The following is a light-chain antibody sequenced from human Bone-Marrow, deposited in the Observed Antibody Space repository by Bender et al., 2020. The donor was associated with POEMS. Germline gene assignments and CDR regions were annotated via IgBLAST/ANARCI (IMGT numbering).Light chain of an antibody. CDR3: AVWDDSLNGWV. V-gene: IGLV1-44*01. J-gene: IGLJ3*02. CDR2: SSH. CDR1: SSNIGAHA. Sequence: QSVLTQPPSASGTPGQRVTISCSGGSSNIGAHAVNWYQHLPGTAPKLLIYSSHRRPSEVPNRFSGSRYGTSASLASIGLQSEDEADYYCAVWDDSLNGWVFGGGTKLTVL.